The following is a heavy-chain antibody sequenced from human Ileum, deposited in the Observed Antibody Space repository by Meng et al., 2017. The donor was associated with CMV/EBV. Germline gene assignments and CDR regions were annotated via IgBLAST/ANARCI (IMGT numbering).Heavy chain of an antibody. D-gene: IGHD2-2*01. Sequence: SETLSLTCAVSGGSFSGYYWSWIRQPPGKGLEWIGEINHSGSTNYNPSLKSRVTISVDTSKNQLSLKLSSVTAADTAVYYCARDLKYQPNYYYYGMDVWGQGTTVTVSS. J-gene: IGHJ6*02. CDR3: ARDLKYQPNYYYYGMDV. V-gene: IGHV4-34*01. CDR1: GGSFSGYY. CDR2: INHSGST.